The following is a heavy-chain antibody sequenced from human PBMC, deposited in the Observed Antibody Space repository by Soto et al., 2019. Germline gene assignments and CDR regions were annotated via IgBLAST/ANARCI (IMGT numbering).Heavy chain of an antibody. D-gene: IGHD4-4*01. J-gene: IGHJ4*01. V-gene: IGHV2-5*02. CDR1: GFSLNTRGVG. CDR2: ISWDGEK. CDR3: PHRRGDLVTSHYYFDC. Sequence: SGPTLVNPTQTLTLTCTFSGFSLNTRGVGVGWIRQPPGKALEWLALISWDGEKRYSPSLKSRLTITKDTSENQVVLTMTNMDPVDTATYYCPHRRGDLVTSHYYFDCWGHGTLVTGSS.